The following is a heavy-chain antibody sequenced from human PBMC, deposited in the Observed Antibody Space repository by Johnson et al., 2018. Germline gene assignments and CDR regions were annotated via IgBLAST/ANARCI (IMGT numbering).Heavy chain of an antibody. D-gene: IGHD1-1*01. V-gene: IGHV1-69*12. CDR1: GGTFSSYA. J-gene: IGHJ6*03. Sequence: QVQLVQSGAEVTKPGSSVKVSCKASGGTFSSYAISWVRQAPGQGLEWMGGIIPIFGTANYAQKFQGRVTITADESTSTADMELSSLRSEDTAVYYCARDPRKQLGYYFYYHMDVWGKGTTVTVSS. CDR3: ARDPRKQLGYYFYYHMDV. CDR2: IIPIFGTA.